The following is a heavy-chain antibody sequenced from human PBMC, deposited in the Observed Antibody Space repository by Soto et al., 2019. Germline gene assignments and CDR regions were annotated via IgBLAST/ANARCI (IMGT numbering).Heavy chain of an antibody. Sequence: PGGSLRLSCAASGFTFSSYSMNWVRQAPGKGLEWVSYISSSSSTIYYADSVKGRFTISRDNSKNTVYLQMNSLRAEDTAVYYCARSPDYWGQGTLVTVSS. CDR2: ISSSSSTI. V-gene: IGHV3-48*01. CDR1: GFTFSSYS. CDR3: ARSPDY. J-gene: IGHJ4*02.